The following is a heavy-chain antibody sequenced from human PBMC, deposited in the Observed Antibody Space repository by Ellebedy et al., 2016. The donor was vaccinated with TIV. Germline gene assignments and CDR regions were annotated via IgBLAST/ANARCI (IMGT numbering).Heavy chain of an antibody. CDR2: INPSGGST. D-gene: IGHD6-13*01. Sequence: ASVKVSCXASGYTFTGYYMHWVRQAPGQGLEWMGIINPSGGSTSYAQKFQGRVTMTRDTSTSTVYMELSSLRSEDTAVYYCARDLKGYSSSWDRGVDYWGQGTLVTVSS. J-gene: IGHJ4*02. CDR3: ARDLKGYSSSWDRGVDY. CDR1: GYTFTGYY. V-gene: IGHV1-46*01.